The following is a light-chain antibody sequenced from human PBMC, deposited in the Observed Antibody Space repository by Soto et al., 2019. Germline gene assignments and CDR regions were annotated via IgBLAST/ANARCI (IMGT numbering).Light chain of an antibody. J-gene: IGLJ3*02. V-gene: IGLV7-43*01. CDR2: TTN. CDR3: RLYYGGAQRV. CDR1: TGAVTSGNY. Sequence: QAVVTQEPSLTVSPGGTVTLTCASSTGAVTSGNYPSWFQQKPGQTPRTLIYTTNSRHSWTPARFSGSLLGGKAALTLSGVQPEDEAEYYGRLYYGGAQRVFGGGTKLTVL.